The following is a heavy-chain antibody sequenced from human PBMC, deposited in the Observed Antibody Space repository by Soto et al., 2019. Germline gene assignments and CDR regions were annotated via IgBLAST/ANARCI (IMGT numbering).Heavy chain of an antibody. Sequence: SETPSLTCTVSARSISTGGYYWSCIRQHPGKGLEWIVYIYYSGSTYYNPSLKSRVTVSVDTSKNQFSLNLSSVSAADTAVYYCARAPVRYFFFVSWGQGSLVTVSS. CDR1: ARSISTGGYY. CDR2: IYYSGST. D-gene: IGHD3-10*01. J-gene: IGHJ4*02. CDR3: ARAPVRYFFFVS. V-gene: IGHV4-31*03.